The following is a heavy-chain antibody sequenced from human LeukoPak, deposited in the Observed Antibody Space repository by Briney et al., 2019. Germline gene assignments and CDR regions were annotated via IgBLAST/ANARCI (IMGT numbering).Heavy chain of an antibody. CDR1: GGTFSSYA. CDR2: TIPIFGTA. D-gene: IGHD2-21*02. V-gene: IGHV1-69*05. Sequence: SVKVSCKASGGTFSSYAISWVRQAPGQGLEWTGRTIPIFGTANYAQKFQGRVTITTDESTSTAYMELSSLRSEDTAVYYCASNGDHETMDYYYYYDMDVWGKGTTVTVSS. J-gene: IGHJ6*03. CDR3: ASNGDHETMDYYYYYDMDV.